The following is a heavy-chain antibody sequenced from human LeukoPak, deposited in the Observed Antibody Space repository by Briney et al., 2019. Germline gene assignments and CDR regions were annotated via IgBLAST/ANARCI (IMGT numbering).Heavy chain of an antibody. Sequence: GRSLRLSCAASGFTFSTYEMDWVRQAPGKGLEWVSYISSSGSTKYYTDSVKGRFTISRDNAKNSLYLQMNSLRAEDTAVYYCARDESWLPDYWGQGTLVTVSS. CDR2: ISSSGSTK. J-gene: IGHJ4*02. CDR3: ARDESWLPDY. V-gene: IGHV3-48*03. CDR1: GFTFSTYE. D-gene: IGHD5-18*01.